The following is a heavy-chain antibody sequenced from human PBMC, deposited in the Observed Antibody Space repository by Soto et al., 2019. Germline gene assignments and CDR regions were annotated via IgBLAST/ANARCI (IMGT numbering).Heavy chain of an antibody. D-gene: IGHD3-22*01. CDR2: ISSSGSTI. CDR3: ARDPDSSGYYPSPSWFDP. CDR1: GFTFSSYE. J-gene: IGHJ5*02. V-gene: IGHV3-48*03. Sequence: GGSLRLSCAASGFTFSSYEMNWVRQAPGKGLEWVSYISSSGSTIYYADSVKGRFTISRDNAKNSLYLQMNSLRAEDTAVYYCARDPDSSGYYPSPSWFDPWGQGTLVTVSS.